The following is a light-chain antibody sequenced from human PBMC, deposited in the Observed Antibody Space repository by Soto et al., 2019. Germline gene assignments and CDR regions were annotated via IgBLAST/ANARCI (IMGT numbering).Light chain of an antibody. CDR2: WAS. CDR3: QQYDYWPRT. V-gene: IGKV4-1*01. CDR1: QSVLYSSNNKNY. J-gene: IGKJ1*01. Sequence: DIVMTQSPDSPAVSLGERATINCKSSQSVLYSSNNKNYLAWYQQKPGQPPKLLIYWASTRESGVPDRFSGSGSGTDFTLTISSLQAEDVAVYYCQQYDYWPRTFGQGTKVDIK.